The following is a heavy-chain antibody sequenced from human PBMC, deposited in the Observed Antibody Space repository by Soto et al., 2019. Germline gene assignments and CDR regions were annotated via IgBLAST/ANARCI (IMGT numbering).Heavy chain of an antibody. CDR2: LYYGRSA. CDR3: ALRSMAVVPEY. Sequence: QVQLQESGPGLVKPSETLSLTCAVPGDSISSYYCMWIRQPPGKGLESIGYLYYGRSANYNPSLKSRATLSVDTSTNQCSLTLSSMTAADTAVYYCALRSMAVVPEYWGQGTLVTVSS. V-gene: IGHV4-59*01. CDR1: GDSISSYY. J-gene: IGHJ4*02. D-gene: IGHD3-22*01.